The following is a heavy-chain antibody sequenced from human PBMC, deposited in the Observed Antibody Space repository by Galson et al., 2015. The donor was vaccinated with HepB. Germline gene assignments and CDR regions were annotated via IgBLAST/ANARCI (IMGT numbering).Heavy chain of an antibody. CDR2: IKSNADGGTA. D-gene: IGHD4-23*01. J-gene: IGHJ4*02. CDR3: TPSGGYGGSFDY. CDR1: GFTFTTAW. Sequence: SLRLSCAASGFTFTTAWMTWVRQAPGKGLEWVGHIKSNADGGTADHAAPVKGRFTISRDDSNNTLYLQMNSLKTEDTAVYYCTPSGGYGGSFDYWGQGTLVTVSS. V-gene: IGHV3-15*01.